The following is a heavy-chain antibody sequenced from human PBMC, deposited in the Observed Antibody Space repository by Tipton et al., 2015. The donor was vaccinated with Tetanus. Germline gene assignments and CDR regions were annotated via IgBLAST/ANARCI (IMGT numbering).Heavy chain of an antibody. CDR3: ARFLSFGSGTYGAR. V-gene: IGHV4-30-4*01. Sequence: TLSLTCSVSGGSISSGGYYWSWIRQSPGRGLESIGYVLNSGKTYYHPSLRRRVIISLDRSKSQFSLKLTSVTAADTAVYYCARFLSFGSGTYGARWGQGALVTVSS. CDR1: GGSISSGGYY. CDR2: VLNSGKT. D-gene: IGHD3-10*01. J-gene: IGHJ4*02.